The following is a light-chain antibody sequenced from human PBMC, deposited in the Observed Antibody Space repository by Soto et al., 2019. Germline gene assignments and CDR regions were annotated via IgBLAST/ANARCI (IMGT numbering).Light chain of an antibody. J-gene: IGKJ2*01. CDR2: DTS. V-gene: IGKV3-11*01. CDR1: QGVDRY. CDR3: QQGSHWYT. Sequence: EIVLTQSPATLSFSPGDRATLSCRASQGVDRYLAWYQEKPGQAPRLIIYDTSDRATGIPGRFSGSGSGTVFTLTLSLVEPEDFAVYYCQQGSHWYTFGQGTKLEIK.